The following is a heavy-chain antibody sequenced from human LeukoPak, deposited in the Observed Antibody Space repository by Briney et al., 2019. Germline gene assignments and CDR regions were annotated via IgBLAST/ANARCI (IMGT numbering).Heavy chain of an antibody. D-gene: IGHD4-23*01. V-gene: IGHV1-2*02. Sequence: ASVKVSCKASGYTFTGYYMHWVRQAPGQGLEWMGWINPNSGGTNYAQKFQGRVTMTRDTSISTAYMELSSLRSEDTAVYYCATVTPYDYGGNSGDYFDYWDQGTLVTVSS. CDR3: ATVTPYDYGGNSGDYFDY. J-gene: IGHJ4*02. CDR1: GYTFTGYY. CDR2: INPNSGGT.